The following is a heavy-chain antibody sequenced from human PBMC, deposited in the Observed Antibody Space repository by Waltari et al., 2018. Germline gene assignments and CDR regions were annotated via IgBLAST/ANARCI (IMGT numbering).Heavy chain of an antibody. CDR2: IIPILGIA. J-gene: IGHJ4*02. CDR1: GGTVSSYA. CDR3: ARGTGSAAAGNHPV. V-gene: IGHV1-69*10. Sequence: QVQLVQARAEVQKPGSSVKVSCKDSGGTVSSYAISWVRQAPGQGLEWMGGIIPILGIANYAQKFQGRVTITADKSTSTAYMELSSLRSEDTAVYYCARGTGSAAAGNHPVWGQGTLVTVSS. D-gene: IGHD6-13*01.